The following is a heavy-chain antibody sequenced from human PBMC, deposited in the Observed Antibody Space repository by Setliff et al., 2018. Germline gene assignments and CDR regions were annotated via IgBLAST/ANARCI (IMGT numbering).Heavy chain of an antibody. CDR2: ISSYNDIT. CDR3: AISTLSICSGGTCPNVFDV. J-gene: IGHJ3*01. CDR1: GYILNSYG. D-gene: IGHD2-15*01. V-gene: IGHV1-18*01. Sequence: ASVKVSCKASGYILNSYGISWVRQAPGQGLEWMGWISSYNDITNYAQRFQGRVTLTTDMSTGAAYMELRSLGSDDTAVYYCAISTLSICSGGTCPNVFDVWGQGTMVTVS.